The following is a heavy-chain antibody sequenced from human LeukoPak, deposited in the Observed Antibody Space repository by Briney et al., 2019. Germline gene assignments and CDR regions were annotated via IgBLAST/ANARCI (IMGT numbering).Heavy chain of an antibody. CDR1: GFTFSSYG. Sequence: GRSLRLSCAASGFTFSSYGMHWVRQAPGKGLEWVAVISYDGSNKYYADSVKGRFTISRDNSKNTLYLQMNSLRAEDTAVYYCAKEYEWAVVVYYFDYWGQGTLVTVSS. V-gene: IGHV3-30*18. CDR2: ISYDGSNK. CDR3: AKEYEWAVVVYYFDY. D-gene: IGHD6-19*01. J-gene: IGHJ4*02.